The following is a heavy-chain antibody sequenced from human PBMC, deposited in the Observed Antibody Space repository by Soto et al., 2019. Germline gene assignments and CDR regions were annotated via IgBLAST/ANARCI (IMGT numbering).Heavy chain of an antibody. Sequence: PSEILSLTCTVSGGSISSYYWSWIRQPPGKGLEWIGYIYYSGSTNYNPSLKSRVTISVDTSKNQFSLKLSSVTAADTAVYYCARHRETLSGSIDYWGQGTLVTVSS. CDR1: GGSISSYY. CDR2: IYYSGST. V-gene: IGHV4-59*08. CDR3: ARHRETLSGSIDY. D-gene: IGHD6-19*01. J-gene: IGHJ4*02.